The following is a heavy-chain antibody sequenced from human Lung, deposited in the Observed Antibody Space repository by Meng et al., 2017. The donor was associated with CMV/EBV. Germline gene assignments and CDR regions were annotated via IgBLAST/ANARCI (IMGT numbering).Heavy chain of an antibody. D-gene: IGHD2-8*01. Sequence: ASXXVSCKASGYTFSGYYIQWVRQAPGQGLEWMGWINPNSGGTNYAQIFQGRVAMTRDMSITTAYMELSRLRSDDTAVYYCARRGLYGDGFDPWGQGTLVTVSS. CDR2: INPNSGGT. CDR1: GYTFSGYY. V-gene: IGHV1-2*02. J-gene: IGHJ5*02. CDR3: ARRGLYGDGFDP.